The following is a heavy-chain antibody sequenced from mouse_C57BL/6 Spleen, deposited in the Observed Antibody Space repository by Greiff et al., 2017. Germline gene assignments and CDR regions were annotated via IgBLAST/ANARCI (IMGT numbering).Heavy chain of an antibody. V-gene: IGHV14-2*01. CDR2: IDPEDGET. D-gene: IGHD1-1*01. CDR3: ARSPYGSSLGGGY. Sequence: VQLKESGAELVKPGASVKLSCTASGFNIKDYYMHWVKQRTERGLEWIGRIDPEDGETKYAPKFQGKATITADTSSNTAYLQLSSLTSEDAAVYYCARSPYGSSLGGGYWGQGTTLTVSS. J-gene: IGHJ2*01. CDR1: GFNIKDYY.